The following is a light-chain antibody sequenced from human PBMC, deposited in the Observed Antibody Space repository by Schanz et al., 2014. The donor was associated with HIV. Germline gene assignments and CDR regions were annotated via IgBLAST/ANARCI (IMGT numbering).Light chain of an antibody. J-gene: IGKJ4*02. Sequence: EIVLTQSPGTLSLSPGERATLSCRASQSVSSSYLAWYQQKPGQAPRLLIYGASSRATGIPDRFSGSGSGTDFTLTISRLEPEDFAVYYCHHYGDSRGTFGGGTEVDIK. V-gene: IGKV3-20*01. CDR1: QSVSSSY. CDR2: GAS. CDR3: HHYGDSRGT.